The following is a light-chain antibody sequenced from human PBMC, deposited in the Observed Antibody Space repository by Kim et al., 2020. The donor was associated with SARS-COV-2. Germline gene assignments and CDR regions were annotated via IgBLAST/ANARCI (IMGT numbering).Light chain of an antibody. CDR1: NSNLGTNY. V-gene: IGLV1-47*01. CDR3: AAWDDSLSAWL. J-gene: IGLJ3*02. Sequence: GQWFTLSCAGSNSNLGTNYVYWHQQFPGMAPKVLIYRDNERPSGVPGRFSGSKSGTSASLAISGLRSEDEADYYCAAWDDSLSAWLFGGGTQLTVL. CDR2: RDN.